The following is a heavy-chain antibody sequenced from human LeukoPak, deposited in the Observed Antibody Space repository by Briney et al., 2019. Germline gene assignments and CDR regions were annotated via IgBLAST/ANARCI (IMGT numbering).Heavy chain of an antibody. J-gene: IGHJ3*02. D-gene: IGHD1-26*01. V-gene: IGHV3-30*18. CDR1: GFSFSSYG. CDR3: AKDLNSGPRDI. Sequence: GGSLRLYWAAWGFSFSSYGMHLVGQAPVKVLEWVAVISYDGSNKYYADSVKGRFTISRDNSKNTLYLQMNSLRAEDTAVYYCAKDLNSGPRDIWGQGTMVTVSS. CDR2: ISYDGSNK.